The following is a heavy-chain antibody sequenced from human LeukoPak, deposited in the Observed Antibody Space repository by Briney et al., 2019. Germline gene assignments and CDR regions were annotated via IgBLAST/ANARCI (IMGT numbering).Heavy chain of an antibody. Sequence: ASVKVSCKAYGYTFTRFGVAWVRQAPGQGLEWLGWISGYNGQANYAQKVQGRVTVTTDTSTSAAYMDMRSLRPDDTAMYFCARVPLGSLLRRGPHAFDMWGQGTMVTVSS. D-gene: IGHD1-14*01. J-gene: IGHJ3*02. V-gene: IGHV1-18*01. CDR1: GYTFTRFG. CDR3: ARVPLGSLLRRGPHAFDM. CDR2: ISGYNGQA.